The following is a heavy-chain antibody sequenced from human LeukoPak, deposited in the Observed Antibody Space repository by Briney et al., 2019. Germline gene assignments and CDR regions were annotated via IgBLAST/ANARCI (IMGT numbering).Heavy chain of an antibody. Sequence: SETLSLTCAVYGGSFSGYYWSWIRQPPGKGLEWIGEINHSGSTNYNPSLKSRVTMSVDTSKNQFSLKLSSVTAADTAVYYCARDLFGYGDYGGWFDPWGQGTLVTVSS. J-gene: IGHJ5*02. D-gene: IGHD4-17*01. V-gene: IGHV4-34*01. CDR1: GGSFSGYY. CDR3: ARDLFGYGDYGGWFDP. CDR2: INHSGST.